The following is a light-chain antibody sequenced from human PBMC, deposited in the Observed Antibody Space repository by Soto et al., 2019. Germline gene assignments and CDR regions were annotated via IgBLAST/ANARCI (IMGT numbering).Light chain of an antibody. Sequence: QSVLTQPASVSGSPGQSITISCTGTSSDVGSYNLVSWYQQHPGKAPKLMIYEGSKRPSGVSNRFSGSKSGNTASLTISGIQAEDEADYYCCSYAGSSNFVVFGVGTKGTV. CDR1: SSDVGSYNL. CDR2: EGS. CDR3: CSYAGSSNFVV. V-gene: IGLV2-23*03. J-gene: IGLJ2*01.